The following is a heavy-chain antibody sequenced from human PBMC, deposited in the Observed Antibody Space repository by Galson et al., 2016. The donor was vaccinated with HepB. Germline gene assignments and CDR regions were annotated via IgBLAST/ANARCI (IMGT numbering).Heavy chain of an antibody. CDR2: IKQDGSEK. Sequence: SLRLSCAASGFTFSSYAMTWVRQAPGKGLEWVANIKQDGSEKYYVDSVKGRFTISRDNAKNSLHLQMNSLRAEDTAVYYCARDRDTILSYYGMDVWGQGTTVTVSS. J-gene: IGHJ6*02. V-gene: IGHV3-7*01. CDR3: ARDRDTILSYYGMDV. CDR1: GFTFSSYA. D-gene: IGHD3-9*01.